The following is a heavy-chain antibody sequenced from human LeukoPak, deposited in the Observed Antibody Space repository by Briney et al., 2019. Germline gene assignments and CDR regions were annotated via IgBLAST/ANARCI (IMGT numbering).Heavy chain of an antibody. V-gene: IGHV3-66*04. J-gene: IGHJ4*02. CDR1: GFTVSSNY. Sequence: GGSLRLSCAASGFTVSSNYMSWVRQAPGKGLEWVSVIYSGGITYYADSVKGRFTISRDNSKNTLYLQMNSLRAEDTAVYYCAKLGMYSGTSYWGQGTPVTVSS. CDR3: AKLGMYSGTSY. CDR2: IYSGGIT. D-gene: IGHD1-26*01.